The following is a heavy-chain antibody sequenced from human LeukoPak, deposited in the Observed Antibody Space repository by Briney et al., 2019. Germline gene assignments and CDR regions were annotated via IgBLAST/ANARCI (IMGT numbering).Heavy chain of an antibody. CDR3: ARFGSSSRPFDY. V-gene: IGHV3-7*01. D-gene: IGHD6-6*01. J-gene: IGHJ4*02. CDR1: GFTFSSYW. CDR2: IKQDGSEK. Sequence: EGSLRLSCAASGFTFSSYWMTWVRQAPGKGLEWVANIKQDGSEKYYVDSVKGRFTVSRDNAKNSLYLQMNSLRAEDTAVYYCARFGSSSRPFDYWGQGTLVTVSS.